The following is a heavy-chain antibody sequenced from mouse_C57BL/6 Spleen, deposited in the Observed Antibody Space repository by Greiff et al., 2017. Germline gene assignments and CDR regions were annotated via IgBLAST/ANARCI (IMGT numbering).Heavy chain of an antibody. J-gene: IGHJ4*01. CDR2: IDPANGNT. Sequence: EVQLQQSVAELVRPGASVKLSCTASGFTFKNTYMHWVKQRPEQGLEWIGRIDPANGNTTYDPKFQGKATITADKSSNTAYLQLSSLTSEDTAIYYCARGPISTVDAMDYWGQGTSVTVSS. CDR3: ARGPISTVDAMDY. CDR1: GFTFKNTY. V-gene: IGHV14-3*01. D-gene: IGHD1-1*01.